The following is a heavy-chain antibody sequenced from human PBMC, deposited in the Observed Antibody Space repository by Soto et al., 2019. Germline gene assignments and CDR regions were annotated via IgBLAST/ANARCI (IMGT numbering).Heavy chain of an antibody. CDR1: GGSISSGDYY. V-gene: IGHV4-30-4*02. Sequence: PSETLSLTCTVSGGSISSGDYYWSWIRQPPGKGLEWIGYIYYSGSTYYNPSLKSRVTISLDTSKNQFSLKLSSVTAADTAVYYCARDSNSQNWFDPWGQGTLVTVSS. D-gene: IGHD6-13*01. J-gene: IGHJ5*02. CDR3: ARDSNSQNWFDP. CDR2: IYYSGST.